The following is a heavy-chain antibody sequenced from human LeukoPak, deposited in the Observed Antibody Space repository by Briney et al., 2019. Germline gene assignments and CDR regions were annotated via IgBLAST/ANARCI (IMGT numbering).Heavy chain of an antibody. CDR1: GWSFSGYY. D-gene: IGHD6-13*01. CDR3: ARGSRGAAGRDQFDY. V-gene: IGHV4-34*01. J-gene: IGHJ4*02. Sequence: PSETLSLTCAVSGWSFSGYYWSWIRQPPGKGLEWMGDINHSGGTNYNPSLKRRVTISVDTSKNQFSFKLSSVLAAATAVYYCARGSRGAAGRDQFDYWGQGTLVTVSS. CDR2: INHSGGT.